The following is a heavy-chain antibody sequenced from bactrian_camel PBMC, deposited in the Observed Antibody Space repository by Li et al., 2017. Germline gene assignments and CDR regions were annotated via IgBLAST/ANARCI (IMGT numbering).Heavy chain of an antibody. J-gene: IGHJ4*01. CDR3: AKIDGSYYYSEYNY. D-gene: IGHD2*01. CDR1: ALTISSHG. CDR2: ITWIIADTYHNT. Sequence: VQLVESGGGLVQPGGSLRLSCATSALTISSHGMMWVRQAPGKEREGVSCITWIIADTYHNTYYADSVKGRFTISRDNAKNTLYLQLNSLKTEDAAMYYCAKIDGSYYYSEYNYWGQGTQVTVS. V-gene: IGHV3-2*01.